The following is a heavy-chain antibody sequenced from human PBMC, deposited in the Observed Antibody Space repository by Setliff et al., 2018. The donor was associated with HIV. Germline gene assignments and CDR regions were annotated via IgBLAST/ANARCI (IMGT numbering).Heavy chain of an antibody. Sequence: SETLSLTCTVSGGSITSSYWSWIRQPAGKGLEWIGRIYTSGSTNYNPSLKSRVTMSMDTSKKQFSLKLASVTAADAAVYYCAREEKLSAVAGTMYYYYAMDVWGQGTTVTVSS. V-gene: IGHV4-4*07. D-gene: IGHD6-19*01. J-gene: IGHJ6*02. CDR2: IYTSGST. CDR3: AREEKLSAVAGTMYYYYAMDV. CDR1: GGSITSSY.